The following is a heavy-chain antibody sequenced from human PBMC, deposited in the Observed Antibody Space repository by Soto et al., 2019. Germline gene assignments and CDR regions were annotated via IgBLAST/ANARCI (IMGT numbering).Heavy chain of an antibody. V-gene: IGHV1-18*01. D-gene: IGHD1-1*01. CDR1: VYTFTSYG. CDR2: ISAHNGNT. CDR3: ARGRYGDY. Sequence: QVHLVQSGAEVKKPGASVKVSCKGSVYTFTSYGITWVRQAPGQGLEWMGWISAHNGNTNYAQKFQGRVTGTRDTATITASMELRSLRSDDTAVYYCARGRYGDYWGQGALVNV. J-gene: IGHJ4*02.